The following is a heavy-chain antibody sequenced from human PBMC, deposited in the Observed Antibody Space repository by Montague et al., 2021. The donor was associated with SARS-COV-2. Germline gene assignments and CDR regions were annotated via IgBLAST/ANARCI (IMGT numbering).Heavy chain of an antibody. Sequence: SETLSLTCAVYGGSFSGYYWGWIRQPPGKGLEWIGEINHSGSINXXPSLKSRVTISVDTSKNQFSLKLSSVTAADTAVYYCTREGYQVLWSDYYYYGMDVWGQGTTVTVS. CDR2: INHSGSI. CDR1: GGSFSGYY. J-gene: IGHJ6*02. D-gene: IGHD2-2*01. CDR3: TREGYQVLWSDYYYYGMDV. V-gene: IGHV4-34*01.